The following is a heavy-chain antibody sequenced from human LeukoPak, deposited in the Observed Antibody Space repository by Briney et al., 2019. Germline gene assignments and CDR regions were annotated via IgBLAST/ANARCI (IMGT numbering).Heavy chain of an antibody. CDR1: GYTFTSYY. CDR2: INLSGGST. D-gene: IGHD2-15*01. V-gene: IGHV1-46*01. Sequence: ASVKVSCKASGYTFTSYYMHWVRQAPGQGLEWMGIINLSGGSTSYAQKFQGRVTITSNTSISTAYMELSSLRSEDTAVYYGARRCSGGSCYGYDAFDIWGQGTMVTVSS. J-gene: IGHJ3*02. CDR3: ARRCSGGSCYGYDAFDI.